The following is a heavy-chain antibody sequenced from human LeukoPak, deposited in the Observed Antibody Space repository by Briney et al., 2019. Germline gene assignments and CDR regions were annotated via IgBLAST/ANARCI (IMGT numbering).Heavy chain of an antibody. CDR1: GGTFSSYA. D-gene: IGHD2-15*01. CDR2: IIPIFGTA. CDR3: ARVPVKYCSGGSCYFPNYYYYYYMDV. J-gene: IGHJ6*03. V-gene: IGHV1-69*13. Sequence: SVEVSCKASGGTFSSYAISWVRQAPGQGLEWMGGIIPIFGTANYAQKFQGRVTITADESTSTAYMELSSLRSEDTAVYYCARVPVKYCSGGSCYFPNYYYYYYMDVWGKGTTVTISS.